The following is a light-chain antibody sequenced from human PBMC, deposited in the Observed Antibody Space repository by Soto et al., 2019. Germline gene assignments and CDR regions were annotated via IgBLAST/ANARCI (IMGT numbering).Light chain of an antibody. CDR3: QSYDSSLSASV. Sequence: QSVLTQPPSVSGAPGQGVTISCSGGSSNIGAGYDVHWYQQLPGTAPKLLIYGNSNRPSGVPDRFSGSKSGTPASLAITGLQAEDEADYYCQSYDSSLSASVFGGGTKLTVL. CDR1: SSNIGAGYD. CDR2: GNS. V-gene: IGLV1-40*01. J-gene: IGLJ2*01.